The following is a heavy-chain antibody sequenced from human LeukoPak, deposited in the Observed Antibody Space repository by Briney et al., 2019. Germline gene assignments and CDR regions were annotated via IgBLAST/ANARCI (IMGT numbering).Heavy chain of an antibody. CDR3: ARSPPGSGSFDY. V-gene: IGHV3-23*01. CDR2: ISGNGGIT. Sequence: GGSLRLSCAASGFTFSKNAMSWVRQAPGKGLEWVSDISGNGGITYYADSVRGRFTISRDNSKNTLYLQMNSLRAEDTAVYYCARSPPGSGSFDYWGQGTLVTVSS. CDR1: GFTFSKNA. D-gene: IGHD6-19*01. J-gene: IGHJ4*02.